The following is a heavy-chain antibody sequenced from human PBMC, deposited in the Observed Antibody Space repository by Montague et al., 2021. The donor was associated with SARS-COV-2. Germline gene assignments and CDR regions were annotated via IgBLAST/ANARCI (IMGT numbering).Heavy chain of an antibody. V-gene: IGHV3-13*04. CDR1: GFTFGGYD. J-gene: IGHJ4*02. CDR3: ARGGEWSSSSLPDY. Sequence: SLRLSCAASGFTFGGYDMNWVRQAPGKGLEWVSAIGIGGDTYYLGSVKGRFIISRENAKNSLNLQMNSLRVGDTAVYYCARGGEWSSSSLPDYWGQGTLVTVSS. CDR2: IGIGGDT. D-gene: IGHD6-6*01.